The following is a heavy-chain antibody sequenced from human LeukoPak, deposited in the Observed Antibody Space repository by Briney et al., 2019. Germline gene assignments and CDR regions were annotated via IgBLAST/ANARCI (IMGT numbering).Heavy chain of an antibody. CDR2: IHTSGST. Sequence: SSETLSLTCTVSGGSISSYYWSWIRQPAGRGLEWIGRIHTSGSTNYNPSLKSRVTMSVDTSKNQFSLKLSSVTAADTAVYYCAGITIFGDDYWGQGTLVTVSS. V-gene: IGHV4-4*07. J-gene: IGHJ4*02. D-gene: IGHD3-3*01. CDR1: GGSISSYY. CDR3: AGITIFGDDY.